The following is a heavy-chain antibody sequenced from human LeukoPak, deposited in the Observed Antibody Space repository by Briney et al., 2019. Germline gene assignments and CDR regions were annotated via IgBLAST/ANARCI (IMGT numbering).Heavy chain of an antibody. V-gene: IGHV3-9*01. D-gene: IGHD1-26*01. CDR3: AKDMGVTMRYCFQH. CDR2: ISWNSGSI. J-gene: IGHJ1*01. CDR1: GFTFSSYA. Sequence: GGSLRLSCAASGFTFSSYAMSWVRKAPGKGLEWVSGISWNSGSIGYADSVKGRFTISRDNAKNSLYLQMNSLRAEDTALYYCAKDMGVTMRYCFQHWGQGTLVTVSS.